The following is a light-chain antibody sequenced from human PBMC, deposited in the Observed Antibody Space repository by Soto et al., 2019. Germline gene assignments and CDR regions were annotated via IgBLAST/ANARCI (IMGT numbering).Light chain of an antibody. V-gene: IGLV1-47*01. Sequence: QAVVTQPPSASGTPGQRVTISCSGSSSNIGSNYVYWYQQLPGTAPKLLIYRNNQRPSGVPDRFSGSKSGTSASLAISGLRSEDEADYYCAVWDDSLSGHWVFGGGTKVTVL. CDR2: RNN. CDR1: SSNIGSNY. CDR3: AVWDDSLSGHWV. J-gene: IGLJ3*02.